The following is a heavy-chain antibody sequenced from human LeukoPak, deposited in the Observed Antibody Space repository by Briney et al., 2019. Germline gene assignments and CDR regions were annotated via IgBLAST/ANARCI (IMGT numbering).Heavy chain of an antibody. CDR2: INPKSGGT. CDR1: GYTFSDNY. D-gene: IGHD1-1*01. J-gene: IGHJ4*02. V-gene: IGHV1-2*02. Sequence: ASVKVSCKASGYTFSDNYMHWVRQAPGQGLEWMGLINPKSGGTNYAQKFQGRVTMTRDTSISTAYMELSSLRSDDTAVYYCARDGANCNFDYWGQGTLVTVSS. CDR3: ARDGANCNFDY.